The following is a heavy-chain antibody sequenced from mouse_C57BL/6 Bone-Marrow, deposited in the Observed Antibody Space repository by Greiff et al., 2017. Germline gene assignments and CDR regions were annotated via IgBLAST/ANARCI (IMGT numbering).Heavy chain of an antibody. CDR3: ARTDYYGSSDYAMDY. CDR2: ISNLAYSI. J-gene: IGHJ4*01. D-gene: IGHD1-1*01. Sequence: EVHLVASGGGLVQPGGSLKLSCAASGFTFSDYGMAWVRQAPRKGPEWVAFISNLAYSIYYADTVTGRFTISRENAKNTLYLEMSSLRSEDTAMYYCARTDYYGSSDYAMDYWGQGTSVTVSS. V-gene: IGHV5-15*01. CDR1: GFTFSDYG.